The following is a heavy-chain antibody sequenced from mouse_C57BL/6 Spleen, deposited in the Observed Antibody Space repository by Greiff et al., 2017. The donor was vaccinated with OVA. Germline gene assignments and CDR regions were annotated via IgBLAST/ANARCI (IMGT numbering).Heavy chain of an antibody. D-gene: IGHD1-1*01. J-gene: IGHJ4*01. CDR1: GYTFTDYY. Sequence: VQLQQSGPVLVKPGASVKMSCKASGYTFTDYYMNWVKQSHRKSLEWIGVINPYNGGTSYNQKFKGKATLTVDKSSSTAYMELNSLTSEDSAVYYCARGTTVVATRAMDYWGQGTSVTVSS. CDR2: INPYNGGT. V-gene: IGHV1-19*01. CDR3: ARGTTVVATRAMDY.